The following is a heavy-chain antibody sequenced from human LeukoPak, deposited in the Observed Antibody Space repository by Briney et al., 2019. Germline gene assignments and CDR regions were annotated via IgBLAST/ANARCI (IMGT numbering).Heavy chain of an antibody. Sequence: GGSLRLSCEGSAFIFSGHWMTWVRQPPGKGLEWVANIKEDGSVKYYVDSVKGRFTISRDNIKNVLYLQMNSLRADDTAVYFCARDSTWLLDYWGQGTLITVSS. J-gene: IGHJ4*02. CDR2: IKEDGSVK. V-gene: IGHV3-7*03. D-gene: IGHD6-19*01. CDR1: AFIFSGHW. CDR3: ARDSTWLLDY.